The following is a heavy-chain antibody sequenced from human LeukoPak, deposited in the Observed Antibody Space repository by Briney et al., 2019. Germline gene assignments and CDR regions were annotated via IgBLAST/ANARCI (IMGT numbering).Heavy chain of an antibody. CDR1: GFTFSSYA. J-gene: IGHJ6*03. CDR2: ISYDGSKK. D-gene: IGHD3-3*01. CDR3: ARDGPLDYDFWSGHTSYYYFYMDV. Sequence: GRSLRLSCAASGFTFSSYAMHWVRQAPGKGLEWVAVISYDGSKKYYANSVKGRFTISRDNSKNTLYLQMNSLRGEDTAVYYCARDGPLDYDFWSGHTSYYYFYMDVWGKGTTVTVSS. V-gene: IGHV3-30-3*01.